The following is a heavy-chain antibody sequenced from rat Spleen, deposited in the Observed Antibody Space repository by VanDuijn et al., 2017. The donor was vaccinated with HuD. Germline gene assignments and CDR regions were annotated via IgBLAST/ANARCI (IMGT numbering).Heavy chain of an antibody. CDR3: ARHGVGAWYFDN. Sequence: EVQLVESGGGLVQPGRSLKLSCAASGFTFSDYYMAWVRQAPTKGLEWVASISTGGGNTYYRDSVKGRFTISRDNAKSSLYLQMDSLRSEDTAIYYCARHGVGAWYFDNWGQGVMVTVSS. D-gene: IGHD5-1*01. V-gene: IGHV5-25*01. CDR2: ISTGGGNT. J-gene: IGHJ2*01. CDR1: GFTFSDYY.